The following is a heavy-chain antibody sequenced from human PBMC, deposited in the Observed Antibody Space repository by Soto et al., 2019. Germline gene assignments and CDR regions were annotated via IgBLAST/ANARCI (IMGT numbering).Heavy chain of an antibody. J-gene: IGHJ6*02. CDR2: IIPIFGTA. V-gene: IGHV1-69*13. CDR3: ARAFWSGYYDYYYGMDV. Sequence: ASVKVSCKASGGTFSSYAISWVRQAPGQGLEWMGGIIPIFGTANYAQKFQGRVTITADESTSTAYMELSSLRSEDTAVHYCARAFWSGYYDYYYGMDVWGQGTTVTVSS. CDR1: GGTFSSYA. D-gene: IGHD3-3*01.